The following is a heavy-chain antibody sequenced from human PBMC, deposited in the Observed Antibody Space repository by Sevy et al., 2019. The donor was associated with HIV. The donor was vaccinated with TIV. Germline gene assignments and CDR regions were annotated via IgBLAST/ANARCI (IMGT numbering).Heavy chain of an antibody. CDR1: GYTFSDSGYY. CDR3: ARESYDFWTGPVDYDYGMDV. V-gene: IGHV1-2*02. Sequence: ASVKVSCKASGYTFSDSGYYVHWVRQAPGQGLEWMGGINPKSGATNYAQKFQGRVTMTRDTSVSTANMELNRLKSDDTAVYYCARESYDFWTGPVDYDYGMDVWGQGTTVTVSS. D-gene: IGHD3-3*01. CDR2: INPKSGAT. J-gene: IGHJ6*02.